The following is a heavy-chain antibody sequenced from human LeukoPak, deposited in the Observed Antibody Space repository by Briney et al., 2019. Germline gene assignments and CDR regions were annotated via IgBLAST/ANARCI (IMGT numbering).Heavy chain of an antibody. J-gene: IGHJ4*02. V-gene: IGHV1-69*13. Sequence: ASVKVSCKASGGTFSSYAISWVRQAPGQGLEWMGGIIPIFGTANYAQKFQGRVTITADESTSTAYMELSRLRSDDTAVYYCASGYYDSSGYWSWGQGTLVTVSS. CDR2: IIPIFGTA. D-gene: IGHD3-22*01. CDR3: ASGYYDSSGYWS. CDR1: GGTFSSYA.